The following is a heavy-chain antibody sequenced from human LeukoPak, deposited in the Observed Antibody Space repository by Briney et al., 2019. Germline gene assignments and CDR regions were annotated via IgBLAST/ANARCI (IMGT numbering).Heavy chain of an antibody. J-gene: IGHJ4*02. CDR3: ASRPAGTTWYGVFDY. Sequence: SETLSLTCSVSGGSINSHYGSWIRQPPGKRLEWIGYIFNSGSTNYNPPLRSRVTMSVDTSRDQFFLRLSSVTAADTAIYYCASRPAGTTWYGVFDYWSQGTLVTVSS. CDR1: GGSINSHY. CDR2: IFNSGST. V-gene: IGHV4-59*11. D-gene: IGHD6-13*01.